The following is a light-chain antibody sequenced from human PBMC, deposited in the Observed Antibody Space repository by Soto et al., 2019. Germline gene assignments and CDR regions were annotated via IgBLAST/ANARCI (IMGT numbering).Light chain of an antibody. CDR2: EVS. Sequence: QSALTQPASVSGSPGQSITISCSGTSSDVGGYNYVSWYQQHPGKAPKLMMYEVSNRPSGVSNRFSGSKSDNTASLTISGLQAEDEADYYCSSYTSSSTLIFGGGTKPPS. CDR1: SSDVGGYNY. V-gene: IGLV2-14*01. J-gene: IGLJ2*01. CDR3: SSYTSSSTLI.